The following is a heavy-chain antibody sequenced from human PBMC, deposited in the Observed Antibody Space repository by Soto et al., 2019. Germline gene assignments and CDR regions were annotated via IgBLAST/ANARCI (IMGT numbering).Heavy chain of an antibody. CDR1: GFTFDDYA. CDR2: INWNSGSI. D-gene: IGHD6-13*01. Sequence: GGSLRLSCAAPGFTFDDYAMHWVRQVPGEGLEWVSGINWNSGSIGYGDSVKGRFAISRDNAKNSLHLQMNSPSAEDTAFYYCVKDESINWYSGHFRHWGQGALVTVSS. V-gene: IGHV3-9*01. J-gene: IGHJ1*01. CDR3: VKDESINWYSGHFRH.